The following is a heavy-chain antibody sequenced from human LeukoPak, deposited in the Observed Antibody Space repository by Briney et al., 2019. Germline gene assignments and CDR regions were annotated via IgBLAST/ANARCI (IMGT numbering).Heavy chain of an antibody. D-gene: IGHD4-17*01. CDR1: GGSISSSNW. V-gene: IGHV4-4*02. CDR3: AREADGDYSSIGFDP. J-gene: IGHJ5*02. Sequence: SSGTLSLTCAVSGGSISSSNWWSWVRQPPGKGLEWIGEIYHSGSTNYNPSLKSRVTISVDKSKNQFSLKLSSVTAADTAVYYCAREADGDYSSIGFDPWGQGTLVTVSS. CDR2: IYHSGST.